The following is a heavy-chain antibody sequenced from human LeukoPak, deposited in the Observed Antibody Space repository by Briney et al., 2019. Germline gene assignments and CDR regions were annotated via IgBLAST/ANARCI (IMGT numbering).Heavy chain of an antibody. CDR2: INSDGSST. V-gene: IGHV3-74*01. J-gene: IGHJ4*02. CDR1: GFTFSSYA. D-gene: IGHD6-19*01. CDR3: AREAYSSGWYPPASVDY. Sequence: PGRSLRLSCAASGFTFSSYAMHWVRQAPGKGLEWVSRINSDGSSTSYADSVKGRFTISRDNAKNTLYLQMNSLRAEDTAVYYCAREAYSSGWYPPASVDYWGQGTLVTVSS.